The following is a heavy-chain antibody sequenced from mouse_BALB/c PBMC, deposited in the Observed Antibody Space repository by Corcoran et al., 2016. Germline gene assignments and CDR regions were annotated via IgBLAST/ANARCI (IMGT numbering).Heavy chain of an antibody. CDR1: GYTFSSYW. J-gene: IGHJ2*01. CDR2: ILPGSGST. D-gene: IGHD2-1*01. V-gene: IGHV1-9*01. CDR3: ARSGKGDY. Sequence: QVQLQQSGAELMKPGASVKISCKATGYTFSSYWIEWVKQRPGHGLEWIGEILPGSGSTNYNEKLKGKATFTADTSSNTSNMQRSSLTSEDSAVYYCARSGKGDYWGQGTTLTVSS.